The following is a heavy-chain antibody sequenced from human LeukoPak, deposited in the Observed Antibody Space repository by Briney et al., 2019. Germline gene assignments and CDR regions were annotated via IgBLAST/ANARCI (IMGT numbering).Heavy chain of an antibody. CDR2: IHPNSGGT. V-gene: IGHV1-2*02. J-gene: IGHJ3*02. CDR3: ARLWGKFDAFDI. Sequence: ASVKVSCKASGYTFTGYYMHWVRQAPGQGLEWMGWIHPNSGGTNYPQKFRGRVTMTRDTSISTAYMELSSLRSDDTAVYYCARLWGKFDAFDIWGQGTMATVSS. CDR1: GYTFTGYY. D-gene: IGHD7-27*01.